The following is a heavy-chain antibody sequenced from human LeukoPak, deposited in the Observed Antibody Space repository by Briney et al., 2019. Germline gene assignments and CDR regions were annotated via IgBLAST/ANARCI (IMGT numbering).Heavy chain of an antibody. D-gene: IGHD6-6*01. Sequence: PGRSLRLSCTASGFTFSSYAMHWVRQAPGKGLEWVAVISYDGSNKYYADSVKGRFTISRDNSKATLYLHMNSLRAEDTAVYYCARSEQLVLDYWGQGTLVTVSS. CDR3: ARSEQLVLDY. V-gene: IGHV3-30*04. J-gene: IGHJ4*02. CDR1: GFTFSSYA. CDR2: ISYDGSNK.